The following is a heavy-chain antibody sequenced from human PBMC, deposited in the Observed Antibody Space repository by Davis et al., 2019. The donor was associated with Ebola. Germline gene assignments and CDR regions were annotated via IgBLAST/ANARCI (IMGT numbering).Heavy chain of an antibody. CDR3: ARDRGGGLNSSGWNDY. Sequence: MPSETLSLTCTVSGGSISSYYWSWIRQPPGKGLEWIGYIYYSGSTNYNPSLKSRVTISVDTSKNQFSLKLSSVTAADTAVYYCARDRGGGLNSSGWNDYWGQGTLVTVSS. V-gene: IGHV4-59*01. CDR2: IYYSGST. D-gene: IGHD6-19*01. J-gene: IGHJ4*02. CDR1: GGSISSYY.